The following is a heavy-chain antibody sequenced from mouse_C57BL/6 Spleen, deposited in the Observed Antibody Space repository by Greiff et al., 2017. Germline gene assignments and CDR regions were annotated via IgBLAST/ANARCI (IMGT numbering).Heavy chain of an antibody. CDR2: IYPSDSET. CDR1: GYTFTSYW. CDR3: ARQHYDYEGCAY. V-gene: IGHV1-61*01. Sequence: QVQLQQPGAELVRPGSSVKLSCKASGYTFTSYWMDWVKQRPGQGLEWIGNIYPSDSETHYNQKFKDKATLTVDKSSSTAYMQLSSLTSEDSAVYYWARQHYDYEGCAYWGQGTLVTVSA. J-gene: IGHJ3*01. D-gene: IGHD2-4*01.